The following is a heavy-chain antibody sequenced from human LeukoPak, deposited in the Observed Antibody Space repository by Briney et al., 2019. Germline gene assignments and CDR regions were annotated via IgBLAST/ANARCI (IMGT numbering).Heavy chain of an antibody. Sequence: SETLSLTCTVSGGSISSYYWSWIRQPPGKGLERIGHIYYSWSTNYNPSLKSRGTISVDTSKHQISLKLSSVTAADTAVYYCARYDYSNYFALDYWGQGTPVTVSS. J-gene: IGHJ4*02. CDR3: ARYDYSNYFALDY. CDR1: GGSISSYY. CDR2: IYYSWST. V-gene: IGHV4-59*01. D-gene: IGHD4-11*01.